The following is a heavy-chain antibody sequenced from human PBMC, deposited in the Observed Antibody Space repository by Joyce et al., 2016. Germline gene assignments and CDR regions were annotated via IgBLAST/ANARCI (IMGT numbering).Heavy chain of an antibody. J-gene: IGHJ5*02. D-gene: IGHD4-11*01. Sequence: QVQLQQWGTGLLKPSETLLLTCGVSGGSFTESYWSWIRQHPGKGLEWIGEINHRGNTNRNASLKSRLTFSVDASKNQVSLKLTSVTVADTAVYYCARLNTVTLSWFDLWGQGTLVTVSS. CDR3: ARLNTVTLSWFDL. CDR2: INHRGNT. CDR1: GGSFTESY. V-gene: IGHV4-34*02.